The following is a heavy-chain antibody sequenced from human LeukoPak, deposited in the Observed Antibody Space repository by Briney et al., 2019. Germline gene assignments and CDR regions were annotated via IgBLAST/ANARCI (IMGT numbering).Heavy chain of an antibody. CDR1: GGSFSGYY. V-gene: IGHV4-4*09. CDR3: ARQASGSYYFWGDWFDP. J-gene: IGHJ5*02. Sequence: PSETLSLTCAVYGGSFSGYYWSWIRQPPGKGLEWIGYIYTSGSTNYNPSLKSRVTISVDTSKNQFSLKLSSVTAADTAVYYCARQASGSYYFWGDWFDPWGQGTLVTVSS. CDR2: IYTSGST. D-gene: IGHD3-10*01.